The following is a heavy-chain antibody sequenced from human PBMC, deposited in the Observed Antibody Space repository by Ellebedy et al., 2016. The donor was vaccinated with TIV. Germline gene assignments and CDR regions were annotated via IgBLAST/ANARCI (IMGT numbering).Heavy chain of an antibody. CDR3: ARDGTITTPTYFNS. V-gene: IGHV3-66*01. J-gene: IGHJ4*02. CDR1: GLTVSSNY. D-gene: IGHD4-11*01. CDR2: LYSGGNA. Sequence: PGGSLRLSCVASGLTVSSNYMSWVRQAPGKGLEWVSILYSGGNAYYADSVQDRFTISRDNSKNTLYLQMNSLRVEDTAMYYCARDGTITTPTYFNSWGQGTLVTVSS.